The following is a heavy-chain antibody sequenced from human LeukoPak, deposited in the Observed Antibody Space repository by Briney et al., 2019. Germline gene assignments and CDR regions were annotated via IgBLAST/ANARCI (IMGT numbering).Heavy chain of an antibody. Sequence: SETLSLTCTVSGGSIASGSYYWSWIRQPAGEGLEWIGRIYASGSTNYNPSLKSRVTISLDTSKNQFSLKLSSVTAADTAVYYCTKDSSAYYDSSGYNWGQGTLVTVSS. D-gene: IGHD3-22*01. J-gene: IGHJ4*02. CDR3: TKDSSAYYDSSGYN. CDR2: IYASGST. V-gene: IGHV4-61*02. CDR1: GGSIASGSYY.